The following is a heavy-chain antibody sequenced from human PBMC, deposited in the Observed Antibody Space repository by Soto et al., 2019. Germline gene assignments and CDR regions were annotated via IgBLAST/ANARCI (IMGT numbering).Heavy chain of an antibody. CDR2: IYHSGST. V-gene: IGHV4-30-2*01. CDR1: GGSISSGGYS. J-gene: IGHJ5*02. Sequence: SETLSLTCAVSGGSISSGGYSWSWIRQPPGKGLEWIGYIYHSGSTYYNPSLKSRVTISVDRSKNQFSLKLSSVTAADTAVYYYGRSDICWALAWFDPWGQGTLVTVS. CDR3: GRSDICWALAWFDP. D-gene: IGHD3-9*01.